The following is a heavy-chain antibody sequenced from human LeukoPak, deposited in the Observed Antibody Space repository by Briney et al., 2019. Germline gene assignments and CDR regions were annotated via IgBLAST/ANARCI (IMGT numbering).Heavy chain of an antibody. D-gene: IGHD3-3*01. Sequence: ASVKVSCKASGYTFTSYYMHWVRQAPGQGLEWMGIINPSGGSTSYAQKFQGRVTMTEDTSTDTAYMELSSLRSEDTAVYYCATLKVFWSGYYATQNFDYWGQGTLVTVSS. CDR2: INPSGGST. J-gene: IGHJ4*02. CDR1: GYTFTSYY. CDR3: ATLKVFWSGYYATQNFDY. V-gene: IGHV1-46*01.